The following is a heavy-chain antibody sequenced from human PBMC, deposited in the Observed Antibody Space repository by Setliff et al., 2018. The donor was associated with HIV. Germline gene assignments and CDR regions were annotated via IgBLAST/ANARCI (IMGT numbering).Heavy chain of an antibody. CDR2: IYTSGSP. J-gene: IGHJ4*02. Sequence: PSETLSLTCTVSGGSISSGSYYWNWIRQPAGKGLEWIGRIYTSGSPNYNPSLNSRVTISVDMSKNQFSLKMNSLTAADTALYYCVSSWYWDFDFWGQGAQVTVSS. D-gene: IGHD6-13*01. V-gene: IGHV4-61*02. CDR3: VSSWYWDFDF. CDR1: GGSISSGSYY.